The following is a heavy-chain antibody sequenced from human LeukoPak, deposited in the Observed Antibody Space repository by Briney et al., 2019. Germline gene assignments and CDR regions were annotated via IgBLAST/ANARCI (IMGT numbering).Heavy chain of an antibody. CDR1: GFTFSSYG. J-gene: IGHJ4*02. Sequence: PGGSLKLSCAASGFTFSSYGKHWVRQAPSKGLEWVGFIRYDGSDKYYADSVKGRFTISRDNPKNTLYLQVNSLRAEDSAVYYCAKDSWEVGANSEIDYWGQGTLVTVSS. V-gene: IGHV3-30*02. CDR2: IRYDGSDK. D-gene: IGHD1-26*01. CDR3: AKDSWEVGANSEIDY.